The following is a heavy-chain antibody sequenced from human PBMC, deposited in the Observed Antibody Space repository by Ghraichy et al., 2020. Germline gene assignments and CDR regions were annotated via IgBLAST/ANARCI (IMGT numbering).Heavy chain of an antibody. CDR1: GFTVSGNY. D-gene: IGHD6-13*01. V-gene: IGHV3-53*01. Sequence: GGSLRLSCAASGFTVSGNYMSWVRQAPGKGLEWVSVIFSNGDTFYADSVQGRFTISRDNSKKPLHLQLNSLRAEDTAVYYCAGVSGTLESGMLNGMYVWGQGTTVTVS. CDR2: IFSNGDT. CDR3: AGVSGTLESGMLNGMYV. J-gene: IGHJ6*02.